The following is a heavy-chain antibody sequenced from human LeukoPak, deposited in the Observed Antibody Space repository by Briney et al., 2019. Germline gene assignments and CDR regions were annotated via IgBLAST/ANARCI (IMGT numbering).Heavy chain of an antibody. CDR1: GFTVSSNY. J-gene: IGHJ4*02. Sequence: PGGSLRLSCAASGFTVSSNYMGWVRQAPGKGLEWVSVIYSGGSTYYADSVKGRFTTSRDNSKNMLYLQMNSLRAEDTAVYYCARDRLGRVIVDWGQGTLVTVSS. CDR2: IYSGGST. D-gene: IGHD3-16*02. V-gene: IGHV3-53*01. CDR3: ARDRLGRVIVD.